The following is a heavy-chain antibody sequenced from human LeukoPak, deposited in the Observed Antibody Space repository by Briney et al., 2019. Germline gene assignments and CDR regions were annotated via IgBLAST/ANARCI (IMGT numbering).Heavy chain of an antibody. CDR2: INPNSGGT. V-gene: IGHV1-2*02. J-gene: IGHJ4*02. Sequence: GASVKVSCKASGYTFTGYYMHWVRQAPGQGLEWMGWINPNSGGTNYAQKFQGRVTMTRDTSISTAYMELSRLRSDDTAVYYCARGVYGSGSYYFDYWGQGTLVTVSS. CDR1: GYTFTGYY. CDR3: ARGVYGSGSYYFDY. D-gene: IGHD3-10*01.